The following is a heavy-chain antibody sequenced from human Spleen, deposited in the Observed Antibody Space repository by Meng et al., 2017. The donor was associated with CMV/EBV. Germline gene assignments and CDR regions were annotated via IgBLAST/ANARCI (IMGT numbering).Heavy chain of an antibody. J-gene: IGHJ3*02. CDR3: TRGGYDSYDAFDI. CDR1: GFTFRDYW. CDR2: IKQDGSEK. D-gene: IGHD3-3*01. Sequence: GESLKISCAASGFTFRDYWTSWVRQASGKGLGWVANIKQDGSEKYYWDSVNGRFTISRDNAQNPLYLQMNSLRAEDTALYYCTRGGYDSYDAFDIWGQGTMVTVSS. V-gene: IGHV3-7*01.